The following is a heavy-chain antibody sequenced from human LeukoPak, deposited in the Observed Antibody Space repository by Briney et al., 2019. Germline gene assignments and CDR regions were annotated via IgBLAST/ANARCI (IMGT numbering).Heavy chain of an antibody. D-gene: IGHD3-10*02. CDR2: IYSGGST. J-gene: IGHJ6*04. CDR3: AELGITMIGGV. V-gene: IGHV3-53*01. CDR1: GFTVSSDS. Sequence: GGSLRLSCTVSGFTVSSDSMSWVRQAPGRGLEWVSFIYSGGSTHYSDSVKGRFTISRDNAKNSLYLQMNSLRAEDTAVYYCAELGITMIGGVWGKGTTVTISS.